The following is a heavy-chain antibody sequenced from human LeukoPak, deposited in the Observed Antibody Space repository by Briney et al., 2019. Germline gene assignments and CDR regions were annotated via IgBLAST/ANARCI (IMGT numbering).Heavy chain of an antibody. V-gene: IGHV1-18*01. D-gene: IGHD3-3*01. CDR2: ISAYNGNT. J-gene: IGHJ6*02. CDR1: GGTFSSYA. CDR3: ARDLYCDFWSGYYTKLYYYYGMDV. Sequence: ASVKVSCKASGGTFSSYAISWVRQAPGQGLEWMGWISAYNGNTNYAQKLQGRVTMTTDTSTSTAYMELRSLRSDDTAVYYCARDLYCDFWSGYYTKLYYYYGMDVWGQGTTVTVSS.